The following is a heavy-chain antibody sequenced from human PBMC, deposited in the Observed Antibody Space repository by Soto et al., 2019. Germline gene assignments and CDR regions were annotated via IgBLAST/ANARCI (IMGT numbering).Heavy chain of an antibody. V-gene: IGHV4-38-2*01. D-gene: IGHD3-9*01. Sequence: PSETLSLTCAVSGYSIASGYYWAWIRQSPGKGLEWIGSIYHAGSVYYNPSLNSRVAVSLDTSKNHFSLKLTSVTAADTAVYYCATTFDHYGMDGWGQGTRVTVSS. J-gene: IGHJ6*02. CDR3: ATTFDHYGMDG. CDR2: IYHAGSV. CDR1: GYSIASGYY.